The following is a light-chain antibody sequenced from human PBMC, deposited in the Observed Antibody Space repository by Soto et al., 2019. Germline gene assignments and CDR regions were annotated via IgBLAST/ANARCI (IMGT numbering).Light chain of an antibody. CDR2: DVS. Sequence: QSVLTQPASVSGSPGHSITLSCTGTSSDVGGYDHVSWYQQHPGKAPKFIIYDVSDRPSGVSQRFSGSKSGNTACETISGLQAEDEADYYCCSYATRSTWVFGGGTKLTV. J-gene: IGLJ3*02. V-gene: IGLV2-14*01. CDR1: SSDVGGYDH. CDR3: CSYATRSTWV.